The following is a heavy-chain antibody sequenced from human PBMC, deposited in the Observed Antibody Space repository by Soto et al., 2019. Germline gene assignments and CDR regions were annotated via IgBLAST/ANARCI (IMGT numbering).Heavy chain of an antibody. CDR3: ARGYDYVWGSYRVKARYFDY. J-gene: IGHJ4*02. D-gene: IGHD3-16*02. Sequence: GASVKVSCKASGYTFTSYYMHWVRQAPGQGLEWMGIINPSGGSTSYAQKFQGRVTMTRDTSTSTVYMELSSLRSEDTAVYYCARGYDYVWGSYRVKARYFDYWGQGTLVTVSS. V-gene: IGHV1-46*01. CDR2: INPSGGST. CDR1: GYTFTSYY.